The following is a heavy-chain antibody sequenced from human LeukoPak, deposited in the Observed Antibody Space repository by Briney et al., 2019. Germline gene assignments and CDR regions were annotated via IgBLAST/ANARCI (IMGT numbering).Heavy chain of an antibody. Sequence: PSETLSLTCSVSGGATTSYYWSWIRQPPGKALEWIAYIHHSGNTVYSPSLKSRVTISLDTSKNQLSLKLSSVTAADTTIYYGARAVYCGGDCWYYFDSWGQGILVTVSS. CDR2: IHHSGNT. CDR3: ARAVYCGGDCWYYFDS. CDR1: GGATTSYY. V-gene: IGHV4-59*13. D-gene: IGHD2-21*02. J-gene: IGHJ4*02.